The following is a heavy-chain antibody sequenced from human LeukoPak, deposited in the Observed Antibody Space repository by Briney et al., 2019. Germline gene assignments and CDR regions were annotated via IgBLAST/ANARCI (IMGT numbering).Heavy chain of an antibody. J-gene: IGHJ3*02. Sequence: SETLSLTCTVSGGSISSNYWSWIRQPPGKGLEWIAYISYSGRTNYNPSLKSRVTISLDTSKNQFSLELTSVTATDTAMYFCARTRDSGSSDIWGQGTMVTVSS. CDR1: GGSISSNY. D-gene: IGHD3-10*01. CDR2: ISYSGRT. CDR3: ARTRDSGSSDI. V-gene: IGHV4-59*01.